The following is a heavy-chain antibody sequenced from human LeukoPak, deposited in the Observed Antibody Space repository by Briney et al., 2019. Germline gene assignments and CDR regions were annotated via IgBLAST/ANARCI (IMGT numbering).Heavy chain of an antibody. V-gene: IGHV1-8*03. CDR2: MNPDSGNT. CDR1: GYTFTSYD. J-gene: IGHJ5*02. CDR3: ARHGGGRNNWFDP. D-gene: IGHD3-16*01. Sequence: GASVKVSCKASGYTFTSYDINWVRQATGQGLEWMGWMNPDSGNTGYAQKFQGRVTITRNTSISTAYMELSSLRSEEPAVYYCARHGGGRNNWFDPWGQGTLVTVSS.